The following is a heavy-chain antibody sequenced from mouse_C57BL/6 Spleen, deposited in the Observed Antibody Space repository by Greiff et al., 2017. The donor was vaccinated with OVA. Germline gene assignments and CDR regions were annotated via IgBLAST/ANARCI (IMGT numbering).Heavy chain of an antibody. J-gene: IGHJ3*01. CDR1: GFTFSSYA. CDR2: ISDGGSYT. D-gene: IGHD6-1*01. CDR3: ARDGAARAWFAY. Sequence: VQLKESGGGLVKPGGSLKLSCAASGFTFSSYAMSWVRQTPEKRLEWVATISDGGSYTYYPDNVKGRFTISRDNAKNNLYLQMSHLKSEDTAMYYCARDGAARAWFAYWGQGTLVTVSA. V-gene: IGHV5-4*01.